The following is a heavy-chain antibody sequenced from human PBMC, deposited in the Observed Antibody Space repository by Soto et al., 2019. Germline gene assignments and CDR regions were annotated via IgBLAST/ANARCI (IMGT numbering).Heavy chain of an antibody. V-gene: IGHV3-30*04. CDR2: ISHDGSEK. J-gene: IGHJ6*02. CDR1: GFSFSSYT. Sequence: PGGSLRLSCAASGFSFSSYTMHWVRQTPGKGLERVAVISHDGSEKYYVDSVKGRFTISRDNAKNSLYLQMNSLRAEDTAVYYCARDRYSYYDFWSGSLPYYYYGMDVWGQGTTVTVSS. CDR3: ARDRYSYYDFWSGSLPYYYYGMDV. D-gene: IGHD3-3*01.